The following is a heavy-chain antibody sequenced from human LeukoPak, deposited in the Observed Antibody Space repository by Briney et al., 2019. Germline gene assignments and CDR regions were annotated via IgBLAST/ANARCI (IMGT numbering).Heavy chain of an antibody. CDR1: GGSITSLY. J-gene: IGHJ6*02. CDR3: VRSATIAVFRYGMDV. D-gene: IGHD6-19*01. Sequence: PSETLSLTCSVSGGSITSLYWSWVRQPPGKGLECVGYVHHTGVTNYNPSLRGRVTVSMDASKNQFYLKLNSVTAADTAVYYCVRSATIAVFRYGMDVWGQGTTVTVSS. V-gene: IGHV4-59*11. CDR2: VHHTGVT.